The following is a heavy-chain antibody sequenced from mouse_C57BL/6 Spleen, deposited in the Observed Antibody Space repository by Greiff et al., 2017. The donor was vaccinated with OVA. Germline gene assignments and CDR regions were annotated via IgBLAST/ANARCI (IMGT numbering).Heavy chain of an antibody. CDR2: ISSGGDYI. CDR3: TRDRDDYYFDY. Sequence: EVKLMESGEGLVKPGGSLKLSCAASGFTFSSYAMSWVRQTPEKRLEWVAYISSGGDYIYYADTVKGRFTISRDNARNTLYLQMSSLKSEDTAMYYCTRDRDDYYFDYWGQGTTLTVSS. V-gene: IGHV5-9-1*02. J-gene: IGHJ2*01. CDR1: GFTFSSYA. D-gene: IGHD2-4*01.